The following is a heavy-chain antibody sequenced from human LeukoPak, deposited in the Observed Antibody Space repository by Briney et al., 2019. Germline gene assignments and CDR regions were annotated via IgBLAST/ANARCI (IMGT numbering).Heavy chain of an antibody. CDR3: AKLRELVTYYYYYGLDV. CDR2: ISYDGVNK. V-gene: IGHV3-30*18. Sequence: GGSLRLSCAASGFTFSNYGMHWVRQAPGKGLEWVALISYDGVNKYYADSVKGRFTISRDNSKNTLYLRMNSLRVEDTALYYCAKLRELVTYYYYYGLDVWAKGPQSPSP. D-gene: IGHD1-1*01. CDR1: GFTFSNYG. J-gene: IGHJ6*02.